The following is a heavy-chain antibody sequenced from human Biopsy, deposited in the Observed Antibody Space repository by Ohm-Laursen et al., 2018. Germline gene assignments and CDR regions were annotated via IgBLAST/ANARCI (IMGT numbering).Heavy chain of an antibody. CDR2: INPNTGAT. CDR3: ARDGSGSHDFGAGWFDP. D-gene: IGHD3-3*01. J-gene: IGHJ5*02. Sequence: ASVKVSCKASGYTLTGYAMHWVRQAHGEGLEWIGLINPNTGATTYAQKFQGRVTMTRDTSISIAYMELSRLRSDDTAVYYCARDGSGSHDFGAGWFDPWGQGTLVTVSS. V-gene: IGHV1-2*02. CDR1: GYTLTGYA.